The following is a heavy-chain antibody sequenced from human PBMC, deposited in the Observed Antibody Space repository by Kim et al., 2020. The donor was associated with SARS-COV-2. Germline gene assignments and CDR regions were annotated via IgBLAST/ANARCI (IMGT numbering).Heavy chain of an antibody. CDR3: ARLFGLDVLRFLEWPGYFDY. J-gene: IGHJ4*02. CDR1: GYSFTSYW. D-gene: IGHD3-3*01. V-gene: IGHV5-51*01. Sequence: GESLKISCKGSGYSFTSYWIGWVRQMPGKGLEWMGIIYPDSDTRYSPSFQGQVTISADKSISTAYLQWSSLKASDTAMYYCARLFGLDVLRFLEWPGYFDYWGQGTLVTVSS. CDR2: IYPDSDT.